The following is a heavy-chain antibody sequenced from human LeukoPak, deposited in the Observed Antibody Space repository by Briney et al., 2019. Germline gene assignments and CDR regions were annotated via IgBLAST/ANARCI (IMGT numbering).Heavy chain of an antibody. J-gene: IGHJ4*02. CDR3: ARGLYEGSGHTLGL. Sequence: PGGSLRLSCAASGFTFSNYWMHWFRQAPGKGLVWVSRIKSDGSSTNHADSVKGRFTISRDNAKNTLYLQMDSLRAEDTAVYHCARGLYEGSGHTLGLWGQGTLVTVSS. D-gene: IGHD3-22*01. V-gene: IGHV3-74*01. CDR1: GFTFSNYW. CDR2: IKSDGSST.